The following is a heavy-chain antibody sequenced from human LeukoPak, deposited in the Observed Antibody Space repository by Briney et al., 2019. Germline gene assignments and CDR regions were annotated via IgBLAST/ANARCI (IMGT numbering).Heavy chain of an antibody. D-gene: IGHD2-15*01. J-gene: IGHJ4*02. Sequence: PGGSLRLSCAASGFTFSSYSMHWVRQAPGKGPQWVSTTSSSGTYMYYADSVKGRFTISRDNSKNSLYLQMNSLRAEDTALYYCAKAYCGGNCYPDCWGQGTLVTASS. CDR3: AKAYCGGNCYPDC. CDR2: TSSSGTYM. CDR1: GFTFSSYS. V-gene: IGHV3-21*04.